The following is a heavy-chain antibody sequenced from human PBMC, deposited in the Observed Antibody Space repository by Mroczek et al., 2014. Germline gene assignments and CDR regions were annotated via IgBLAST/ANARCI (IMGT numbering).Heavy chain of an antibody. Sequence: QLLESGGGLVKPGGSLRLSCAASGFTFSSYSMNWVRQAPGKGLEWVSSISSSSSYIYYADSVKGRFTISRDNAKNSLYLQMNSLRAEDTAVYYCARVTLYDFWSGYPNLLDYWGQEPWSPSPQ. V-gene: IGHV3-21*01. J-gene: IGHJ4*01. CDR2: ISSSSSYI. D-gene: IGHD3-3*01. CDR3: ARVTLYDFWSGYPNLLDY. CDR1: GFTFSSYS.